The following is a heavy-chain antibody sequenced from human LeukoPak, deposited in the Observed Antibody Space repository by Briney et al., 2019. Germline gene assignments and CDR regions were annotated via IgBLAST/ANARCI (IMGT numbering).Heavy chain of an antibody. CDR1: GFTFSSYA. J-gene: IGHJ4*02. Sequence: GGSLRLSCAASGFTFSSYAMSWVRQAPGKGLEWVSAISGSGGSTYYADSVKGRFTISRDNSKNTLYLQMNSLRVEDTAVYYCAKDLYFKLLPFGVVMWGQGTLVTVSS. V-gene: IGHV3-23*01. CDR2: ISGSGGST. CDR3: AKDLYFKLLPFGVVM. D-gene: IGHD3-3*01.